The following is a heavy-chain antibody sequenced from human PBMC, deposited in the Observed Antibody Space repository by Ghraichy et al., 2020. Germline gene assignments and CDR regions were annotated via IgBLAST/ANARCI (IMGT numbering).Heavy chain of an antibody. V-gene: IGHV4-59*01. Sequence: SETLSLTCVVSGGFITTYYWSWIRQTPGQGLEWIGFIHYSGTTQYNPFFKSRVTFSVDTSKNQFSLKLSSVTAADTAVYYCARDTEEKATPYWYFHLWGRGTLVTVSS. D-gene: IGHD5-24*01. J-gene: IGHJ2*01. CDR3: ARDTEEKATPYWYFHL. CDR2: IHYSGTT. CDR1: GGFITTYY.